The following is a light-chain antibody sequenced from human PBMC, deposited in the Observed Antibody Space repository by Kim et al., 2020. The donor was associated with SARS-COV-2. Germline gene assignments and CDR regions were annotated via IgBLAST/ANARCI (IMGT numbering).Light chain of an antibody. Sequence: DIVMTQSPDSLAVSLGERATINCKAGQSILYGSKKYLAWYQQKAGQPPKLLIYWASTRESGVPDRFSRSGSGTDFTLTISSLQAEDVAVYYCQQYYNSPFTFGPGTKVDIK. CDR2: WAS. CDR1: QSILYGSKKY. J-gene: IGKJ3*01. CDR3: QQYYNSPFT. V-gene: IGKV4-1*01.